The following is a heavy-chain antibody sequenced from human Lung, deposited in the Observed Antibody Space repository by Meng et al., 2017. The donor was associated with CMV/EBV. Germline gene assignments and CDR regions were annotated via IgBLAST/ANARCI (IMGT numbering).Heavy chain of an antibody. CDR2: ISDSGGSK. CDR3: ATVRKTYYDILTGLNDFDY. CDR1: TFSNYA. V-gene: IGHV3-23*01. Sequence: TFSNYAMSWVRQAPGKGLEWVSSISDSGGSKYYIDFVKGRFTISRDDSKNTLYLQMNSLRAEDTALYFCATVRKTYYDILTGLNDFDYWGQGTLVTVSS. J-gene: IGHJ4*02. D-gene: IGHD3-9*01.